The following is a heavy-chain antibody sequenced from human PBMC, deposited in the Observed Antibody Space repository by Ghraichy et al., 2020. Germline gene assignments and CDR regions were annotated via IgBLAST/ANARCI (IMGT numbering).Heavy chain of an antibody. Sequence: LSLTCAASGFTFSNAWMSWVRQAPGKGLEWVGRIRSYSDDGTTNYAAPVKGRFTISRDDSKNTMYLQMNSLKTEDTAVYYCTTDRDYDSTETDNWGQGTLVTVSS. D-gene: IGHD3-22*01. CDR1: GFTFSNAW. V-gene: IGHV3-15*01. J-gene: IGHJ4*02. CDR2: IRSYSDDGTT. CDR3: TTDRDYDSTETDN.